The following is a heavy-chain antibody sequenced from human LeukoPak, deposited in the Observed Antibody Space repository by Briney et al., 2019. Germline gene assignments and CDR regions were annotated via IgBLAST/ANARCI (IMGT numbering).Heavy chain of an antibody. CDR3: ARFNAVWGSYRTFDY. Sequence: SETLSLTCAVFGGSFSGYFWNWIRQPPGKGLEWIGEINHSGSTNYNPSLKSRVTISVDTSKNQFSLKLSSVTAADTAVYYCARFNAVWGSYRTFDYWGQGTLVTVSS. D-gene: IGHD3-16*02. J-gene: IGHJ4*02. CDR1: GGSFSGYF. CDR2: INHSGST. V-gene: IGHV4-34*01.